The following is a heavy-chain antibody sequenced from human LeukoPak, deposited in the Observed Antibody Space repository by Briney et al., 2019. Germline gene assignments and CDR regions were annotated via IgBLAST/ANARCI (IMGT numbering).Heavy chain of an antibody. V-gene: IGHV6-1*01. CDR2: TYYRSKWYN. Sequence: SQTLSLTCAISGDSVSSNSAAWNWIRQSPSRGLEWLGRTYYRSKWYNDYAVSVKSRITINPDTSKNQFSLQLNSVTPEDTAVYYCARVKKDCSSTSCYLYYHYMDVWGKGTTVTVSS. CDR3: ARVKKDCSSTSCYLYYHYMDV. J-gene: IGHJ6*03. D-gene: IGHD2-2*01. CDR1: GDSVSSNSAA.